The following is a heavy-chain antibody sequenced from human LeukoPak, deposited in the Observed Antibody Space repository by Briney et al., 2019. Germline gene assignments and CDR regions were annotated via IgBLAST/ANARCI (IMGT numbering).Heavy chain of an antibody. D-gene: IGHD5-24*01. CDR3: AAPSEGEGYSPLDY. CDR2: IVVGSGNT. Sequence: SVKVSCKASGFTFTSSAMQWVRQARGQRLEWIGWIVVGSGNTNYAQKFQERVTITRDMSTSTAYMELSSLRSEDTAVYYCAAPSEGEGYSPLDYWGQGTLVTVSS. CDR1: GFTFTSSA. V-gene: IGHV1-58*02. J-gene: IGHJ4*02.